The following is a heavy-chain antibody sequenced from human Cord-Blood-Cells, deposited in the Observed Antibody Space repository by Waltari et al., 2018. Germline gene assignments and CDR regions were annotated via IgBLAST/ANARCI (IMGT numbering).Heavy chain of an antibody. V-gene: IGHV4-34*01. CDR3: ARGRVQLERRGLGAFDI. CDR1: GGSFSGYY. D-gene: IGHD1-1*01. Sequence: QVQLQQWGAGLLKPSETLSLTCAVYGGSFSGYYWSWIRQPPGKGLWWIGEINHSERPNYNPYLKSRATISVDTSKNQFSLKLSSVTAADTAVYYCARGRVQLERRGLGAFDIWGQGTMVTVSS. J-gene: IGHJ3*02. CDR2: INHSERP.